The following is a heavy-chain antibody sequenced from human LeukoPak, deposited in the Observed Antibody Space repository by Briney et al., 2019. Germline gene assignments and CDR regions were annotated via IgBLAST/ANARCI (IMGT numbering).Heavy chain of an antibody. D-gene: IGHD3-16*02. CDR1: GYTFTSYG. V-gene: IGHV1-18*01. CDR2: ISAYNGNT. J-gene: IGHJ4*02. Sequence: ASVKLSCNASGYTFTSYGISWVRQAPGQGLEWMGWISAYNGNTNYAHKLQGRVTMTTDASTSTAYMELRSLRSDDTAVYYCARGGSADYVWGSYRSFDYWGQGTLVTVSS. CDR3: ARGGSADYVWGSYRSFDY.